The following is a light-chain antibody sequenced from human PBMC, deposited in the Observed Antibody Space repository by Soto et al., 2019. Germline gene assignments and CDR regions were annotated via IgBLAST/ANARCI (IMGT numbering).Light chain of an antibody. V-gene: IGLV3-21*04. CDR1: NIGSKS. J-gene: IGLJ2*01. Sequence: SYELTQPPSVSVAPGKTARITCGGNNIGSKSVHWYQQKPGQAPVLVIYYDTDRPSGIPERFSGSNSGNTVTLTISRVEAGDEADYYWQVWDSSSDHVVFGGGTKLTVL. CDR3: QVWDSSSDHVV. CDR2: YDT.